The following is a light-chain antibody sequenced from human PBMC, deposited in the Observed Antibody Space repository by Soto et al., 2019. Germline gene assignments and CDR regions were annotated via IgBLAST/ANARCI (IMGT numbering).Light chain of an antibody. CDR2: DVS. CDR1: SSDVGAYNY. V-gene: IGLV2-11*01. Sequence: QSVLTQPRSVSGSLGRSVTISCTGSSSDVGAYNYVSWYQQYPGKAPKLMIYDVSKRPSGVPDRFSGSKSGNTASLTISGLQADDEADYYCCSFAGIYPYVFGTGTKVTVL. CDR3: CSFAGIYPYV. J-gene: IGLJ1*01.